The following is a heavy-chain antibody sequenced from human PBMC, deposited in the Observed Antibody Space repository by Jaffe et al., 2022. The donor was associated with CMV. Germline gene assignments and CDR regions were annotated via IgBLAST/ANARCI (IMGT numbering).Heavy chain of an antibody. D-gene: IGHD3-10*01. CDR2: IDPSDSYT. Sequence: EVQLVQSGAEVKKPGESLRISCKGSGYSFTSYWISWVRQMPGKGLEWMGRIDPSDSYTNYSPSFQGHVTISADKSISTAYLQWSSLKASDTAMYYCASAQPDYYGSGSYYNGWGQGTLVTVSS. CDR1: GYSFTSYW. CDR3: ASAQPDYYGSGSYYNG. V-gene: IGHV5-10-1*03. J-gene: IGHJ4*02.